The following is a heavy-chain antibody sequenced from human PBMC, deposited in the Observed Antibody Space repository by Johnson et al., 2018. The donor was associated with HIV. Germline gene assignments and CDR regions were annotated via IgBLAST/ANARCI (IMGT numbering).Heavy chain of an antibody. CDR1: GFTFSSYA. D-gene: IGHD4-17*01. Sequence: QVQLVESGGGVVRPGGSLRLSCAASGFTFSSYAMSWVRQAPGKGLGWVAVLSYDGSNKYYADSVKGRFTISSDNSKNTLYRQMNSLRAEDTAVYYCAREGTYEPLHRIYDYGDYPTFDIWGQGTMVTVSS. V-gene: IGHV3-30*03. J-gene: IGHJ3*02. CDR2: LSYDGSNK. CDR3: AREGTYEPLHRIYDYGDYPTFDI.